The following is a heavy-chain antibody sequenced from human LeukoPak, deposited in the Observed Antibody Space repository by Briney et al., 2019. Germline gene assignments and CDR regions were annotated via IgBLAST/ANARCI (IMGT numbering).Heavy chain of an antibody. CDR2: ISSSSSTI. V-gene: IGHV3-48*01. J-gene: IGHJ6*03. D-gene: IGHD3-16*02. CDR3: ARGSIVYYYMDV. Sequence: PGGSLRLSCAASGFTFSSYEMNWVRQAPGKGLEWVSYISSSSSTIYYADSVKGRFTISRDNAKNSLYLQMNSLRAEDTAVYYCARGSIVYYYMDVWGKGTTVTVSS. CDR1: GFTFSSYE.